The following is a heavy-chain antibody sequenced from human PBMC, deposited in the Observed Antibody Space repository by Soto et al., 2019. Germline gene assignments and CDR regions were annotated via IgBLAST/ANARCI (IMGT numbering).Heavy chain of an antibody. CDR3: ARLAYSSSSYGMDV. D-gene: IGHD6-6*01. J-gene: IGHJ6*02. V-gene: IGHV3-7*01. CDR1: GFTFSSYW. Sequence: GGSLRLSCAASGFTFSSYWMSWVRQAPGKGLEWVANIKQDGSEKYYVDSVKGRFTISRDNAKNSLYLQMNSLRAEDTAVYYCARLAYSSSSYGMDVWGQGTTVTVSS. CDR2: IKQDGSEK.